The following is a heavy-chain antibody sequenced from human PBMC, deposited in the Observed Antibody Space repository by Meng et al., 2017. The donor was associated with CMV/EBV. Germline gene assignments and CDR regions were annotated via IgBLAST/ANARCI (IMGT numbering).Heavy chain of an antibody. CDR1: GFTFSSYA. Sequence: GESLKISCAASGFTFSSYAMSWVRQAPGKGLEWVSVIYSGGSSTYYADPVKGRFTISRDNSKNTLYLQMNSLRAEDTAVYYCAKAFRGTKYSSSSGRTRGGGMDVWGQGTTVTVSS. CDR2: IYSGGSST. J-gene: IGHJ6*02. D-gene: IGHD6-6*01. CDR3: AKAFRGTKYSSSSGRTRGGGMDV. V-gene: IGHV3-23*03.